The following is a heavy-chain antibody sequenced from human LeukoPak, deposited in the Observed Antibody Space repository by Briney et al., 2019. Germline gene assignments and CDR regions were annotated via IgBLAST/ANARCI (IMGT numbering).Heavy chain of an antibody. CDR1: GYTFTGHY. D-gene: IGHD5-24*01. CDR2: INPDSGGT. J-gene: IGHJ4*02. CDR3: ARGWGDGYRPDY. V-gene: IGHV1-2*02. Sequence: ASVKVSCRASGYTFTGHYLHWVRQAPGQGPEWVGWINPDSGGTKFAQKVQGRVTMTRDTSISAAYMELTGLTSDDTAVYYCARGWGDGYRPDYWGQGTLVTVSS.